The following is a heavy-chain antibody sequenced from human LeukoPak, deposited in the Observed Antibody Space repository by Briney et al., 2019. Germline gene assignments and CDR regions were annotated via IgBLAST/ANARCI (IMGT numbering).Heavy chain of an antibody. J-gene: IGHJ4*02. Sequence: ASVKVSCKASGGTFSSYAISWVRQAPGQGLEWMGGIIPIFGTANYAQKFQGRVTITADESTSTAYMELSSLRSEDTAVYYCARGYYYDSSGYYLPDYWGQGTLVTVSS. D-gene: IGHD3-22*01. CDR2: IIPIFGTA. CDR3: ARGYYYDSSGYYLPDY. V-gene: IGHV1-69*13. CDR1: GGTFSSYA.